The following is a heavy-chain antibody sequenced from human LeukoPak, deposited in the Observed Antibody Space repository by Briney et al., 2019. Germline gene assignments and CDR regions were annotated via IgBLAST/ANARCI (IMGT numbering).Heavy chain of an antibody. CDR3: AKGTKDYYGSGSFYLSRDHFISR. CDR2: IRYDGSNK. J-gene: IGHJ4*02. CDR1: KFTFSSYG. D-gene: IGHD3-10*01. Sequence: GGSLRLSCAASKFTFSSYGMHWVRQAPGKGLEWVAFIRYDGSNKYYADSVKGRFTISRDNSKHTLYLQMNSLRPEDTAVYFCAKGTKDYYGSGSFYLSRDHFISRWGQGTLVTVSS. V-gene: IGHV3-30*02.